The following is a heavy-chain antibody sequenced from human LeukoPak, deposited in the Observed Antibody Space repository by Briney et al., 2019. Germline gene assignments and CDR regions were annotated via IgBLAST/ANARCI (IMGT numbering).Heavy chain of an antibody. CDR2: ISWNSGSI. CDR3: AKGRGYDILTPSPNAAFDI. V-gene: IGHV3-9*01. D-gene: IGHD3-9*01. CDR1: GFTFDDYA. Sequence: PGGSLRLSCAASGFTFDDYAMHWVRQAPGKGLEWVSGISWNSGSIGYADSVKGRFTISRDNAKNSLYLQMNSLRAEDTALYYCAKGRGYDILTPSPNAAFDIWGQGTMVTVSS. J-gene: IGHJ3*02.